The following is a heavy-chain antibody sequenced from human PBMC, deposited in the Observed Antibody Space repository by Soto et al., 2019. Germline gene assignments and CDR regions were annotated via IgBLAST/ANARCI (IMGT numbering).Heavy chain of an antibody. D-gene: IGHD4-4*01. Sequence: PSETLSLTCTVSGGSISSYYWSWIRQPPGKGLEWIGYIYYSGSTNYNPSLKSRVTISVDTSKNQFSLKLSSVTAVDTAVYYCARGTGLGLQGRSHYYYGMDVWGQGTTVTVSS. CDR1: GGSISSYY. V-gene: IGHV4-59*01. CDR3: ARGTGLGLQGRSHYYYGMDV. J-gene: IGHJ6*02. CDR2: IYYSGST.